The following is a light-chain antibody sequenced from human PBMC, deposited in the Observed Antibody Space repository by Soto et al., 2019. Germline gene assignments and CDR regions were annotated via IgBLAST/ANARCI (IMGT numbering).Light chain of an antibody. Sequence: QSVLTQPPSVSGTPGQRVTISCTGRSSNIGAGYHVHWYQQLPGTAPKLLISDNNNRPSGVPDRFSGSKSGTSASLAITGLQVEDEADYYGLPSDSNRRAYVFGSGAKVTVL. V-gene: IGLV1-40*01. J-gene: IGLJ1*01. CDR1: SSNIGAGYH. CDR3: LPSDSNRRAYV. CDR2: DNN.